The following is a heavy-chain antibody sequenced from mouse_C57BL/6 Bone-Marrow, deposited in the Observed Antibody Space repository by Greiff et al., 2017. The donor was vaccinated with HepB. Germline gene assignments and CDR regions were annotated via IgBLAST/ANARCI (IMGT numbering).Heavy chain of an antibody. D-gene: IGHD3-1*01. Sequence: VQLQQSGAELVRPGASVKLSCTASGFNIKDDYMHWVKQRPEQGLEWIGWIDPENGDTEYASKFQGKATITADTSSNTAYLQLSSLTSEDTAVHYCTTIIRAYWGQGTTLTVSS. J-gene: IGHJ2*01. CDR3: TTIIRAY. CDR1: GFNIKDDY. V-gene: IGHV14-4*01. CDR2: IDPENGDT.